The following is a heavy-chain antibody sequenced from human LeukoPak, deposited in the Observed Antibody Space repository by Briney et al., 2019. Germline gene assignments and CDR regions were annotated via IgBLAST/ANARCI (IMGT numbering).Heavy chain of an antibody. V-gene: IGHV3-11*01. CDR1: GFTFSDYY. J-gene: IGHJ4*02. CDR2: ISSSGSTI. CDR3: ARERYYYDSSGYYIDY. Sequence: GGSLRLSCAASGFTFSDYYMSWIRQAPGKGLEWVSYISSSGSTIYYADSVKGRFTISRDNAKNSLYLQMNSLRAEDTAVYYCARERYYYDSSGYYIDYWGQGTLVTVSP. D-gene: IGHD3-22*01.